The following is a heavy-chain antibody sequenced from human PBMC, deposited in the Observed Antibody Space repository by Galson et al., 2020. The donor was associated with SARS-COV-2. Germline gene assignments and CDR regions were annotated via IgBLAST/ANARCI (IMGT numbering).Heavy chain of an antibody. V-gene: IGHV3-30-3*01. D-gene: IGHD3-3*01. Sequence: TGGYLRLSCAASGFTFRSYAMHWVRQAPGKGLEWVAVISYDGSNKYYGDSVKGRFTISRDNPKNTLYLQMNSLRAEDTAVYYCARDQRYYDFWIGAVRRYYYYGMDVWCQGTTVTVSS. J-gene: IGHJ6*02. CDR3: ARDQRYYDFWIGAVRRYYYYGMDV. CDR1: GFTFRSYA. CDR2: ISYDGSNK.